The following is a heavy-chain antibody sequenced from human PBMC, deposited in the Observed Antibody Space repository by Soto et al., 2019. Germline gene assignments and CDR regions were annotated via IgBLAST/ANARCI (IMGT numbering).Heavy chain of an antibody. V-gene: IGHV2-5*02. Sequence: SGPTLVNPTQTLTLTCTFSGFSLSTSGVGVGWIRQPPGKALEWLALIYWDDDKRYSPSLKSRLTITKDTSKNQVVLTMTNMDPVDTATYYCAHSLIGYFYDRRPSRWTPPWGQGTLDTVSS. CDR1: GFSLSTSGVG. CDR3: AHSLIGYFYDRRPSRWTPP. D-gene: IGHD3-22*01. J-gene: IGHJ5*02. CDR2: IYWDDDK.